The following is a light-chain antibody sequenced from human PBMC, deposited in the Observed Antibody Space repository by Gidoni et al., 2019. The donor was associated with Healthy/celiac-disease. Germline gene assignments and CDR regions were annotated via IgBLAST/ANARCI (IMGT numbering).Light chain of an antibody. CDR2: WAS. V-gene: IGKV4-1*01. CDR3: QQYYSTPMYT. CDR1: QSVLYSSNNKNY. J-gene: IGKJ2*01. Sequence: DLVMTQSPDSLDVSLGERATINCKSSQSVLYSSNNKNYLAWYQQKPGQPPKLLIYWASTRESGVPDRFSGSGSGTDFTLTSSSLQAEDVAVYYCQQYYSTPMYTFGQGTKLEIK.